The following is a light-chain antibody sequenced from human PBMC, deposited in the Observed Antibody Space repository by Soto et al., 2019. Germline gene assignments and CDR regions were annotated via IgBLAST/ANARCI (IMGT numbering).Light chain of an antibody. V-gene: IGKV1-5*03. J-gene: IGKJ5*01. CDR2: KAS. Sequence: DLPRTQSASPLSASVGDRVPLTCRASQSISSWLAWYQQKPGKAPKLLIYKASSLESGVPSRFSGSGSGTEFTLTISSLQPEDFATYYCQQLNSYRITFGQGTLLEIK. CDR1: QSISSW. CDR3: QQLNSYRIT.